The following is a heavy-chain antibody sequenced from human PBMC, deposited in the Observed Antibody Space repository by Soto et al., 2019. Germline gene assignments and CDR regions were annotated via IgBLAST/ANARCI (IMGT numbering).Heavy chain of an antibody. CDR3: ARTLDGDNVDY. D-gene: IGHD4-17*01. CDR1: GYTFTSYD. CDR2: MNPNSGNK. V-gene: IGHV1-8*01. J-gene: IGHJ4*02. Sequence: QVQLVQSGAEVKKPGASVKVSCKASGYTFTSYDINWVRQATGQGLEWMGWMNPNSGNKGYARKFQGRVTMTRNTSISRAYMEQTSLRSEDTSVYYCARTLDGDNVDYWGQGTLVTVSP.